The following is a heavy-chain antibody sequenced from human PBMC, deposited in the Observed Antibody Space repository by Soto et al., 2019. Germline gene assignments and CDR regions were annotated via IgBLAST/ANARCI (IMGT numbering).Heavy chain of an antibody. CDR3: ARDSAGDTPDKFDCSGGSCYRHFEY. CDR2: ISAYNGNT. CDR1: GYTFTSYG. D-gene: IGHD2-15*01. Sequence: GASVKVSCKASGYTFTSYGISWVRQAPGQGLEWMGWISAYNGNTNYAQKLQGRVTMTTDTSTSTAYMELRSLRSDDTAVYYCARDSAGDTPDKFDCSGGSCYRHFEYWGQGTLVTVSS. V-gene: IGHV1-18*01. J-gene: IGHJ4*02.